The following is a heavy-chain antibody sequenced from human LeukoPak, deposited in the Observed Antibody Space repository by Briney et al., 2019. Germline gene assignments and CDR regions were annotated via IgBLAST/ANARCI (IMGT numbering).Heavy chain of an antibody. V-gene: IGHV3-23*01. CDR1: GFTFDTYA. J-gene: IGHJ3*02. Sequence: GGSLRLSCVASGFTFDTYAMSWVRQAPGKGLEWVSTISGRSGNSYYADSVQGRFTISRDTSKNTLYLQMNSLRADDTAVYFCARARLLVVVHASFDSWGQGTMVTVSS. D-gene: IGHD2-15*01. CDR2: ISGRSGNS. CDR3: ARARLLVVVHASFDS.